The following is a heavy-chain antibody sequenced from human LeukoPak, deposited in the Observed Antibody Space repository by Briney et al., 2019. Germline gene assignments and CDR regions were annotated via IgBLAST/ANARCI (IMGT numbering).Heavy chain of an antibody. CDR3: ARESVAARSGIFDY. D-gene: IGHD6-6*01. CDR1: GGTFSSYA. J-gene: IGHJ4*02. V-gene: IGHV1-69*05. Sequence: GASVKVFCKASGGTFSSYAISWVRQAPGQGLEWMGGIIPIFGTANYAQKFQGRVTITTDESTSTAYMELSSLRSEDTAVYYCARESVAARSGIFDYWGQGTLVTVSS. CDR2: IIPIFGTA.